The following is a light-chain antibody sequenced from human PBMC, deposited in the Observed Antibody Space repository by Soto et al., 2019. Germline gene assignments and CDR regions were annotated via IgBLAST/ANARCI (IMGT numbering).Light chain of an antibody. Sequence: DIQMTQSPSTLSASVGDRVTITCRASQTISSWLAWYQQKPGKAPKLLIYEASSSEVGVQPRFSGSGFGTEFTLTISSLQPDDFATYYCQYYKEYSTFGQGTRLEIK. CDR2: EAS. CDR3: QYYKEYST. V-gene: IGKV1-5*03. J-gene: IGKJ1*01. CDR1: QTISSW.